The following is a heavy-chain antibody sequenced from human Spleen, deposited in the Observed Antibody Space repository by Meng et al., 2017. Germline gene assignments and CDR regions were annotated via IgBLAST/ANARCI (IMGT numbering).Heavy chain of an antibody. CDR2: MKSNVDGGTV. CDR3: FGHVDY. J-gene: IGHJ4*01. Sequence: GESLKISCAASGFTFRSYAMSWVRQAPGKGLEWIGRMKSNVDGGTVDYAAAVKGRFFISRDDSENTFYLQMNSLKTEDTAVYYCFGHVDYWGHGTLVTVSS. D-gene: IGHD3-10*01. V-gene: IGHV3-15*01. CDR1: GFTFRSYA.